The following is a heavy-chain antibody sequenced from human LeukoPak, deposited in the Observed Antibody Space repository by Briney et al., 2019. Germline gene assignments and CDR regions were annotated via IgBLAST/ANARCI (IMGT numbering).Heavy chain of an antibody. D-gene: IGHD1-26*01. CDR2: ISRSGGST. CDR1: GFTFSSYA. J-gene: IGHJ4*02. Sequence: GGSLRLSCAASGFTFSSYAMSWVRQAPGKGLEWVSGISRSGGSTNYADSVKGRFTISRDNSKSTLYLQMNSLRAEDTAVYYCARGSYYGYYYFDYWGQGTLVTVSS. V-gene: IGHV3-23*01. CDR3: ARGSYYGYYYFDY.